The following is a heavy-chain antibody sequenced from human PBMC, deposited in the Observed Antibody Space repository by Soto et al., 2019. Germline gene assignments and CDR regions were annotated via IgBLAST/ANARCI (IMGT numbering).Heavy chain of an antibody. J-gene: IGHJ4*02. V-gene: IGHV3-30*18. D-gene: IGHD6-19*01. CDR1: GFTFSSYG. CDR2: ISFDGSNN. CDR3: AKAISGWVYDY. Sequence: QVQLVESGGGVVQPGRSLRLSCAASGFTFSSYGMHWVRQAPGKGLEWVAVISFDGSNNYYADSVKGRFTISRDNSKDMLYLQMNSLRAEDTAVYYCAKAISGWVYDYWGQGTLVTVSS.